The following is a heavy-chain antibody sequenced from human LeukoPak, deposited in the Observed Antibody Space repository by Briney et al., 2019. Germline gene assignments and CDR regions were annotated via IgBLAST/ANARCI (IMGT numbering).Heavy chain of an antibody. D-gene: IGHD2-2*01. J-gene: IGHJ6*02. CDR3: ARSTSPAGDYYYGMDV. CDR1: GYSFTSYC. V-gene: IGHV5-51*01. CDR2: IYPGDSDT. Sequence: GESLKISCKGSGYSFTSYCIGWVRQMPGKGLEWVGIIYPGDSDTRYSPSFQGQVTISADKSISTAYLQWSSLKASDTAMYYCARSTSPAGDYYYGMDVWGQGTTVTVSS.